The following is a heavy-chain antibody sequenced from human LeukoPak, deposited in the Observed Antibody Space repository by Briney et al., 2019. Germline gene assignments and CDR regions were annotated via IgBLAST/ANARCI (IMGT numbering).Heavy chain of an antibody. CDR3: ARGVPYGPSYEFFDY. Sequence: SETLSLTCTVSGGSISSYYWSWIRQPPGKGLECIGYIYYSGSTNYNPSLKSRVTISLHTSKNQFPLKLNSVTAADTAVYYCARGVPYGPSYEFFDYWGQGTLVTVSS. CDR2: IYYSGST. V-gene: IGHV4-59*01. CDR1: GGSISSYY. D-gene: IGHD3-10*01. J-gene: IGHJ4*02.